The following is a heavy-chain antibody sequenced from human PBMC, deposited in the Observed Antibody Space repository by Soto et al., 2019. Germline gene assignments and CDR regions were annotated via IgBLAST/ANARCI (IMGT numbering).Heavy chain of an antibody. CDR1: GFTFSSYS. D-gene: IGHD3-22*01. Sequence: GESLKISCAASGFTFSSYSMNWVRQAPGKGLEWVSSISSSSSYIYYADSVKGRFTISRDNAKNSLYLQMNSLRAEDTAVYYCATMGTYYYDSSGYYYFDYWGQGTLVTVSS. J-gene: IGHJ4*02. CDR3: ATMGTYYYDSSGYYYFDY. CDR2: ISSSSSYI. V-gene: IGHV3-21*01.